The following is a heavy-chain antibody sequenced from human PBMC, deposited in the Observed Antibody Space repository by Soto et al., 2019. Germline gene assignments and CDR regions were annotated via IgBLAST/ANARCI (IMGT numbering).Heavy chain of an antibody. J-gene: IGHJ2*01. CDR1: GYTFTNYF. D-gene: IGHD3-22*01. Sequence: QVQLVQSGAEVKKPGAAVKVSCKASGYTFTNYFIHWVRQAPGQGLEWMGIINPTGGSTSYAQKFQGRVTMTRDTSTTTVYMELSSLRSEDTAVYYCARVRRFDSNGYTNYWYCDFWGRGTLVTVSS. CDR3: ARVRRFDSNGYTNYWYCDF. CDR2: INPTGGST. V-gene: IGHV1-46*03.